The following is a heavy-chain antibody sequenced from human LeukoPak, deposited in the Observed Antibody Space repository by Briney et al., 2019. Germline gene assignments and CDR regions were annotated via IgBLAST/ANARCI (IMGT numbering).Heavy chain of an antibody. CDR3: AKDPSSSWYGPTHWYFDL. J-gene: IGHJ2*01. D-gene: IGHD6-13*01. CDR2: ISGSGGST. CDR1: GFTFSSYA. V-gene: IGHV3-23*01. Sequence: PGGSLRLSCAASGFTFSSYAMSWVRQAPGKGLEWVSAISGSGGSTYYADSVKGRFTISRDNSKNTLYLQMNSLRAEDTAVYYCAKDPSSSWYGPTHWYFDLWGRGTLVTVPS.